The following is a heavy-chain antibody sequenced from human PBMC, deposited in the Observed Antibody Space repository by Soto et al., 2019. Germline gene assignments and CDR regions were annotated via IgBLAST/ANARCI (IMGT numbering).Heavy chain of an antibody. CDR2: IYSGGST. Sequence: EVQMVESGGGLIQPGGSLRLSCAAFGFTVSSNYMTWVRQAPGKGLEWVSVIYSGGSTYYADSVKGRFTIYRDNSRNTLYLQMNSLRAEDTAVYYCARVFPSMAYYGEYYFDKWGQGTLVTVSS. J-gene: IGHJ4*02. D-gene: IGHD3-10*01. CDR1: GFTVSSNY. V-gene: IGHV3-53*01. CDR3: ARVFPSMAYYGEYYFDK.